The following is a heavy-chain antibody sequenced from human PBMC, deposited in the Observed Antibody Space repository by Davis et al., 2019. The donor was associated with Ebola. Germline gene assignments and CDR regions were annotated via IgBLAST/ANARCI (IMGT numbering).Heavy chain of an antibody. V-gene: IGHV1-2*06. CDR3: ARLCSSSCPNDY. CDR1: GYTLTGYY. D-gene: IGHD2-2*01. Sequence: ASVKVSCKASGYTLTGYYMHWVRQAPGQGLEWMGRMNPHSGGTNYAQKFQGRVTMIRDTSISTAYMELSRLTYDDTAVYYCARLCSSSCPNDYWGQGTLVTVSS. J-gene: IGHJ4*02. CDR2: MNPHSGGT.